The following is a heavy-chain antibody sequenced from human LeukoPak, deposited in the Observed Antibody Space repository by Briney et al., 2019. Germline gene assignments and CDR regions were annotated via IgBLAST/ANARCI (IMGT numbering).Heavy chain of an antibody. D-gene: IGHD6-13*01. CDR2: ISWNSGRR. J-gene: IGHJ5*02. Sequence: PGGSLRLSCAASGFTFNDYAMHWVRQAPGKGLEWVSGISWNSGRRGYADSVKGRFTISRDNAKNSLYLQMTSLRAEDTALYYCAAAAGTSWGQGTLVTVSS. CDR1: GFTFNDYA. CDR3: AAAAGTS. V-gene: IGHV3-9*01.